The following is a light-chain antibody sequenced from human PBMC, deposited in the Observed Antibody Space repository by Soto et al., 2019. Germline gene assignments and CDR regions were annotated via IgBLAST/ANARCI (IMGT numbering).Light chain of an antibody. J-gene: IGKJ4*01. CDR1: QSVLYSSNNKNY. Sequence: DIVMTQSPDSLAVSLGARATINCKSSQSVLYSSNNKNYLAWYQQKPGQPPRLLIYWASIREYGAPDRFSGTGSGTDCTLTIRGLQAEDVAVYHCQQYYNTPLTFGRGTKVEIK. CDR3: QQYYNTPLT. V-gene: IGKV4-1*01. CDR2: WAS.